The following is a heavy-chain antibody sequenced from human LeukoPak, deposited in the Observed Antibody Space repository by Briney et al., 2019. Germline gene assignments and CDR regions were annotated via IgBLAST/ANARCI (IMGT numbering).Heavy chain of an antibody. CDR1: GVTLSTYA. CDR3: ARDRSYYGSGSFDP. CDR2: ISSSGSGDNT. Sequence: SGGSLRLSCAASGVTLSTYAMSWARQAPGKGLEWVSGISSSGSGDNTYYADSVKGRFTISRDNSKNTLYLQMTSLRAEDTAVYYCARDRSYYGSGSFDPWGQGTLVTVSS. V-gene: IGHV3-23*01. J-gene: IGHJ5*02. D-gene: IGHD3-10*01.